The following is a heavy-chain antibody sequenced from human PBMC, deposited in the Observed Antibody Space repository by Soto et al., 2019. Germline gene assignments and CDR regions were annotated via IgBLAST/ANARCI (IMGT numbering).Heavy chain of an antibody. CDR1: GFTFSSYS. Sequence: GGSLRLSCAASGFTFSSYSMNWVRQAPGKGLEWVSSISSSSSYIYYADSVKGRFTISRDNAKNSLYLQMNSLRAEDTAVYYCARAEGITIFGVVIIEYYYYMDVWGKGTTVTVYS. J-gene: IGHJ6*03. CDR3: ARAEGITIFGVVIIEYYYYMDV. CDR2: ISSSSSYI. V-gene: IGHV3-21*01. D-gene: IGHD3-3*01.